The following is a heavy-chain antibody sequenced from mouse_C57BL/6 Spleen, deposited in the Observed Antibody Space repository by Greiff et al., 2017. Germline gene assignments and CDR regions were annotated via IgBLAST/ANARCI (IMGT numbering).Heavy chain of an antibody. V-gene: IGHV1-85*01. J-gene: IGHJ2*01. CDR1: GYTFTSYD. Sequence: QVQLQQSGPELVKPGASVKLSCKASGYTFTSYDINWVKQRPGQGLEWIGWIYPRDGSTKYNEKFKGKATLTVDTSSSTAYMELHSLTSEDSAVYFCAREGDYYGSSYYFDYWGQGTTLTVSS. CDR2: IYPRDGST. D-gene: IGHD1-1*01. CDR3: AREGDYYGSSYYFDY.